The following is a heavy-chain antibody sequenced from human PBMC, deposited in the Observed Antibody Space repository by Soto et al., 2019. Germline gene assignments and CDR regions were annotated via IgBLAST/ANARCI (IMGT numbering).Heavy chain of an antibody. J-gene: IGHJ4*02. CDR3: ARDGTLYDSSAYYYLY. Sequence: QVQLVQSGAEVKKPGSSVKVSCKASGGTFSRYTITWVRQAPGQWLEWMGGITPMFGTPNYAQKFQGRVTITADESMSTAYMELSSLRSEDTAMYYCARDGTLYDSSAYYYLYWGQGTLVTVSS. CDR1: GGTFSRYT. D-gene: IGHD3-22*01. CDR2: ITPMFGTP. V-gene: IGHV1-69*01.